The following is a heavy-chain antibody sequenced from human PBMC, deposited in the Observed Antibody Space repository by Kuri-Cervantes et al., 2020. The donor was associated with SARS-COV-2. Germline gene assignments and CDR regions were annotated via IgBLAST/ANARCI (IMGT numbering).Heavy chain of an antibody. D-gene: IGHD5-12*01. CDR3: AKDMAYSGYDYHLDY. CDR1: GFTFSSYA. CDR2: ISGSGGST. Sequence: GGSLRLSCAASGFTFSSYAMSWVRQAPGKGLEWVSAISGSGGSTYYADSVKGRFIISRDNSKNSLYLQMNSLRTEDTALYYCAKDMAYSGYDYHLDYWGQGTLVTVSS. J-gene: IGHJ4*02. V-gene: IGHV3-43*02.